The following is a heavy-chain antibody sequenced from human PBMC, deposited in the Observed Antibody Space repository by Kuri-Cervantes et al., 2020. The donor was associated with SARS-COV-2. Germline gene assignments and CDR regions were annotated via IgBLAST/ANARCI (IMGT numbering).Heavy chain of an antibody. J-gene: IGHJ4*02. V-gene: IGHV3-53*05. CDR2: IYSGGST. CDR3: ARYEIGERDSSSSYDY. Sequence: GESLKISCAASGFTVSSNYMSWVRQAPGKGLEWVSVIYSGGSTYYADSVKGRFTISRDNSKNTLYLQMNSLRSDDTAVYYCARYEIGERDSSSSYDYWGQGTLVTVSS. D-gene: IGHD6-6*01. CDR1: GFTVSSNY.